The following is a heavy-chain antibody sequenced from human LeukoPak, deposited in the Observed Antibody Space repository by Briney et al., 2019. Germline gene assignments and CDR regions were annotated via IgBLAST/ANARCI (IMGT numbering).Heavy chain of an antibody. CDR2: ISHSGST. CDR3: ARGPDY. Sequence: SETLSLTCAVYGGPFSGYYRSWIRQSPGKGLEWIGEISHSGSTHYNPSLKNRVTISVDTSKNQFSLKLGSVTAADTAVYYCARGPDYWGQGTLVTVSS. J-gene: IGHJ4*02. V-gene: IGHV4-34*01. CDR1: GGPFSGYY.